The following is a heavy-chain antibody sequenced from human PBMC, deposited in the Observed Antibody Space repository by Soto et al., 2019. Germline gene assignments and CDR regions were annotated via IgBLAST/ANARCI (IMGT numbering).Heavy chain of an antibody. CDR1: GGTFSSYA. V-gene: IGHV1-69*13. Sequence: SVKVSCKASGGTFSSYAISWVRQAPGQGLEWMGGIIPIFGTANYAQKFQGRVTNTADESASTAYMELSSLKSEDTAVYYCARILGSGSYQPADAFDIWGQGTLVTVSS. CDR3: ARILGSGSYQPADAFDI. CDR2: IIPIFGTA. J-gene: IGHJ3*02. D-gene: IGHD3-10*01.